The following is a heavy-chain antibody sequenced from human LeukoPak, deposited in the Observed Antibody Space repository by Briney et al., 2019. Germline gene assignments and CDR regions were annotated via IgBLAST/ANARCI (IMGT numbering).Heavy chain of an antibody. CDR2: IYYTGST. J-gene: IGHJ6*03. Sequence: SETLSLTCTVSGGSISGSGYYWVWIRQPPGKGLEWTATIYYTGSTYYNPSLKSRVTISVDTSKNQFSLKLSSVTAADTAVYYCARQPEGWYGSYYYYMDVWGKGTTVTISS. CDR3: ARQPEGWYGSYYYYMDV. CDR1: GGSISGSGYY. D-gene: IGHD6-19*01. V-gene: IGHV4-39*01.